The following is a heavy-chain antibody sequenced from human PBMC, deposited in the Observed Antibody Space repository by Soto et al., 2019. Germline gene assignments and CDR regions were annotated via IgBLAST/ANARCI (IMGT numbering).Heavy chain of an antibody. J-gene: IGHJ4*02. CDR2: IKTGDGGGAA. V-gene: IGHV3-15*07. CDR1: GFAFSNAW. D-gene: IGHD1-26*01. CDR3: TTDEGGTRF. Sequence: GGSLRLSCAASGFAFSNAWMNWVRQAPGKGLEWVGRIKTGDGGGAADYAAPVQGRFSISRDDSRNTLYLQMDSLKTEDTAVYFCTTDEGGTRFWGQGTLVTVSS.